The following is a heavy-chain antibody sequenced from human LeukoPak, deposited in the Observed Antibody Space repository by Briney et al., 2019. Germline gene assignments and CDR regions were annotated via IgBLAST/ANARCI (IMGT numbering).Heavy chain of an antibody. D-gene: IGHD3-10*01. CDR3: ARDQALWGAFDI. CDR2: ISDDSSTI. CDR1: GFIFSSYN. Sequence: PGGSLRLSCAASGFIFSSYNVNWVRQAPGKGLEWVSYISDDSSTIYYADSVKGRFTISRDNGKNSLFLQMKSLKAEDTAVYYCARDQALWGAFDIWGQGTMVTVSS. J-gene: IGHJ3*02. V-gene: IGHV3-48*04.